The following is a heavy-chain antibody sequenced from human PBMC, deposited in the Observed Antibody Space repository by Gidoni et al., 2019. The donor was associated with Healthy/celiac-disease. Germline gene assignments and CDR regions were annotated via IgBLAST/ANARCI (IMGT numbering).Heavy chain of an antibody. J-gene: IGHJ4*02. V-gene: IGHV1-24*01. D-gene: IGHD1-26*01. CDR1: GYTLTELS. CDR2: FDPEDGET. CDR3: ATIGPQSRNQWELHY. Sequence: QVKLVQSGAEVKKPGASVKVSCKVSGYTLTELSMHWVRQAPGKGIEWMGGFDPEDGETIYAQKFQGRVTMTEDTSTDTAYMELSSLRSEDTAVYYCATIGPQSRNQWELHYWSQGTLVTVSS.